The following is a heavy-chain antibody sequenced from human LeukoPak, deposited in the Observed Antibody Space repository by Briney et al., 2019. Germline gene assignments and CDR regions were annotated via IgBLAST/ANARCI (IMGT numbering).Heavy chain of an antibody. V-gene: IGHV4-59*10. Sequence: SETLSLTCAVYGGSFSGYYWSWIRQPAGKGLEWIGRIYTSGSTNYNPSLKSRVTMSVDTSKNQFSLKLSSVTAADTAVYYCARVLTGTHFDYWGQGTLVTVSS. CDR2: IYTSGST. CDR3: ARVLTGTHFDY. D-gene: IGHD1-20*01. J-gene: IGHJ4*02. CDR1: GGSFSGYY.